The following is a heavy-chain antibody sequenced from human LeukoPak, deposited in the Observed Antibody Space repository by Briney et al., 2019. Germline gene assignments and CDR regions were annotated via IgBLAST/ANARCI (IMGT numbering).Heavy chain of an antibody. CDR1: GFTFSTYT. Sequence: GRSLRLSCAASGFTFSTYTINWVRQTPGKGLEWVSSISTSSSYIYYADSVKGRFTISRDNAKNSLFLQMNSLRDEDTAVYYCAKETEGKQQLVPYFDYWGQGTLVTVSS. J-gene: IGHJ4*02. D-gene: IGHD6-13*01. CDR3: AKETEGKQQLVPYFDY. CDR2: ISTSSSYI. V-gene: IGHV3-21*01.